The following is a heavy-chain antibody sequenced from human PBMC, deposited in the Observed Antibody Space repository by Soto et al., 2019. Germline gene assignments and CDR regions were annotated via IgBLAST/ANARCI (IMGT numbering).Heavy chain of an antibody. CDR1: GYTFTSYG. J-gene: IGHJ4*02. Sequence: QVQLVQSGAEVKKPWASVKVSCKASGYTFTSYGISWVRQAPGQGLEWMGWISAYNGNTNYAQKLQGRVTMTTDTSTSTAYMELRSLRSDDTAVYYCARVFSPYYYDSSGRGRQDYWSQGTLVTVSS. D-gene: IGHD3-22*01. CDR3: ARVFSPYYYDSSGRGRQDY. CDR2: ISAYNGNT. V-gene: IGHV1-18*01.